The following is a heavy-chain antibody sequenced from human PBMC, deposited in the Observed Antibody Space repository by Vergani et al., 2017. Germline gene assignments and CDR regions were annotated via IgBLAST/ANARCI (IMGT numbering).Heavy chain of an antibody. Sequence: QVQLQQWGAGLLKPSETLSLTCAVYGGSFSGYYWSWIRQPPGKGLEWIGEINHSGSTNYNPSLKSRVTISVDTSKNQFSLKLSSVTAADTAVYYCARGITVTTFPMRYPHYCYMDVWGKGTTVTVSS. V-gene: IGHV4-34*01. J-gene: IGHJ6*03. CDR3: ARGITVTTFPMRYPHYCYMDV. D-gene: IGHD4-17*01. CDR1: GGSFSGYY. CDR2: INHSGST.